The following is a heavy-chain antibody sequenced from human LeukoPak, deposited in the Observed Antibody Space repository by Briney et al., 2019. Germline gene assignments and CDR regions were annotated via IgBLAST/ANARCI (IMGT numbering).Heavy chain of an antibody. V-gene: IGHV4-34*01. J-gene: IGHJ4*02. Sequence: SETLSLTCAVYGGSCDDYYCSWIRQPPGKGLEWIGEVHPHGILYYNSSLLSRVTISLDTPKTQYSLRLACVSASDTAFYYCARGRDRSKAGDVWGQGSLVTVSS. CDR3: ARGRDRSKAGDV. CDR2: VHPHGIL. CDR1: GGSCDDYY. D-gene: IGHD2-21*02.